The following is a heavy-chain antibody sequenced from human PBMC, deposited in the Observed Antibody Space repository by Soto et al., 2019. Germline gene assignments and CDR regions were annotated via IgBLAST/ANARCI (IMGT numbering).Heavy chain of an antibody. CDR2: IIPMYNKP. V-gene: IGHV1-69*01. D-gene: IGHD4-4*01. J-gene: IGHJ6*01. CDR1: GGTFTTYA. CDR3: ARGYSGGYYYAMDV. Sequence: QVQLVQSGAEVKKPGSSVRVSCQASGGTFTTYAFNWVRQAPGQGLEWMGGIIPMYNKPNYAPNFLGRVTISADPSTSTAYMELTTXXXXXXXXXFCARGYSGGYYYAMDV.